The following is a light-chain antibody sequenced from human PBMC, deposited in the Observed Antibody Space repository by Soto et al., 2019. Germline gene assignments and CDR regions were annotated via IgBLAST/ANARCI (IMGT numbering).Light chain of an antibody. CDR3: SSYTSSSLYV. V-gene: IGLV2-14*03. J-gene: IGLJ1*01. Sequence: QSVLTQPASVSGSPGQSITISCTGTSSDVGGYDYVSWYQHHPGKAPNLMIYDVSNRPSGVSNRFSGSKSGNTASLTISGLQAEDEADYYCSSYTSSSLYVFGTGTKVTV. CDR2: DVS. CDR1: SSDVGGYDY.